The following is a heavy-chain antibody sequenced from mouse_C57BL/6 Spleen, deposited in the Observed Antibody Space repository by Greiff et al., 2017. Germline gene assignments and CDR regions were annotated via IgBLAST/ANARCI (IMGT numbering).Heavy chain of an antibody. J-gene: IGHJ1*03. CDR1: GYAFTNYL. D-gene: IGHD1-1*01. CDR2: INPGSGGT. CDR3: ARSPMTTVVATNFEV. Sequence: QVQLQQSGAELVRPGTSVKVSCKASGYAFTNYLIEWVKQRPGQGLEWIGVINPGSGGTNYNETFKGKATLTADKSSSTAYMQLSSLTSEDSVVYFCARSPMTTVVATNFEVWGTGTTLTVSS. V-gene: IGHV1-54*01.